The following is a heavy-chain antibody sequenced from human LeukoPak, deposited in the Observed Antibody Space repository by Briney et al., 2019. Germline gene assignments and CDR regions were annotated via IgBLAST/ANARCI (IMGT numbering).Heavy chain of an antibody. D-gene: IGHD5-12*01. CDR2: IYSSGST. Sequence: KPSETLSLTCTVSGRSISSGSYYWSWIRQPAGKGLEWIGRIYSSGSTNYNPSLKSRVTISVDTSKNQFSLKLSSVTAADTAVYYCARYLVATSFDYWGQGTLVTVSS. CDR3: ARYLVATSFDY. CDR1: GRSISSGSYY. V-gene: IGHV4-61*02. J-gene: IGHJ4*02.